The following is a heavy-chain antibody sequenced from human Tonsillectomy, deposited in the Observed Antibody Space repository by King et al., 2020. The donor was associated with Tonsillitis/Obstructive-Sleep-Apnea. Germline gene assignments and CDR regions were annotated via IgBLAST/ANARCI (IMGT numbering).Heavy chain of an antibody. CDR1: GFSVTTNY. Sequence: VQLVESGGALVQPGGSLKLSCAASGFSVTTNYMSWVRQAPGRGLEWVSIIYSDGARFYADSVKGRFTISRHVSKNTLYLQMDGLKTEDTAIYYCARGELLNRQGGQGTLVTVSS. J-gene: IGHJ4*02. D-gene: IGHD3-10*01. CDR3: ARGELLNRQ. CDR2: IYSDGAR. V-gene: IGHV3-53*04.